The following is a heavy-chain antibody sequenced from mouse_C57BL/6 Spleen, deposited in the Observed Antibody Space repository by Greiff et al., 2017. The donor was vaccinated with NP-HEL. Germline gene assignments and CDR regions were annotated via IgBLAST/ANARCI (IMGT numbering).Heavy chain of an antibody. CDR2: IWRGGGT. CDR3: ARYHGPAMDY. Sequence: VMLVESGPGLVQPSPSLSITCTVSGFSLTSYGVHWVRQSPGKGLEWLGVIWRGGGTDYNAAFISRLSISKDNSKSQVFFKMNSLQADDTAIYYCARYHGPAMDYWGQGTSVTVSS. CDR1: GFSLTSYG. V-gene: IGHV2-2*01. J-gene: IGHJ4*01.